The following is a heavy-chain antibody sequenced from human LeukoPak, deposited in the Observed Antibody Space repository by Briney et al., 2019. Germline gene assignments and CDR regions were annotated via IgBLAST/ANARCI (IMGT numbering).Heavy chain of an antibody. D-gene: IGHD6-19*01. Sequence: SETLSLTCTVSGGSISSGSYYWSWLRQPAGKGLEWIGEINHSGSTNYNPSLKSRVTISLDTSKNQFSLKLNSVTAADTAVYYCARTLRWLVAYYFDYWGQGTLVTVSS. CDR2: INHSGST. CDR3: ARTLRWLVAYYFDY. V-gene: IGHV4-61*10. J-gene: IGHJ4*02. CDR1: GGSISSGSYY.